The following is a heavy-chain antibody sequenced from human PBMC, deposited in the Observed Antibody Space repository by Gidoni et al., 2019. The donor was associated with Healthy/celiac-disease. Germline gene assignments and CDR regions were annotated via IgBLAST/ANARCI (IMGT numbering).Heavy chain of an antibody. CDR2: INPNSGGT. CDR3: ARDRYYYGMDV. V-gene: IGHV1-2*02. CDR1: GYTFTGYY. J-gene: IGHJ6*02. Sequence: QVQLVQSGAEVKKPGASVKVSCKASGYTFTGYYMHWVRQAPGQGLEWMGWINPNSGGTNYAKKFQGGVTRTRDTAISTAYMELSRLRSDDTAVYYCARDRYYYGMDVWGQGTTVTVSS.